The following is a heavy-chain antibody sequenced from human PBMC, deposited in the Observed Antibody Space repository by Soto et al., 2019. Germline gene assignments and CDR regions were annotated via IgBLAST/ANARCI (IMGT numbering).Heavy chain of an antibody. J-gene: IGHJ4*02. CDR1: GFTFGSDA. CDR2: ISGSGGST. CDR3: AKEPAISVFPHY. V-gene: IGHV3-23*01. D-gene: IGHD3-16*02. Sequence: PGVSLRLSCAASGFTFGSDAMSWVGQGPGKGLEWVSAISGSGGSTYYADSVKGRFTISRDNSKNTLYLQMNSLRAEDTAVYYCAKEPAISVFPHYWGQRTLVTVSS.